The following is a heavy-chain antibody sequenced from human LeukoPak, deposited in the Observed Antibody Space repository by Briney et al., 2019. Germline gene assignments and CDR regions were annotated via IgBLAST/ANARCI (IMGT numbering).Heavy chain of an antibody. D-gene: IGHD3-10*01. Sequence: ASVEVSCKVSGYTLTELSMHWVRQAPGKGLEWMGGFDPEDGETIYAQKFQGRVTMTEDTSTDTAYMELSSLRSEDTAVYYCATMNMVRGSFDYWGQGTLVTVSS. CDR1: GYTLTELS. CDR2: FDPEDGET. V-gene: IGHV1-24*01. CDR3: ATMNMVRGSFDY. J-gene: IGHJ4*02.